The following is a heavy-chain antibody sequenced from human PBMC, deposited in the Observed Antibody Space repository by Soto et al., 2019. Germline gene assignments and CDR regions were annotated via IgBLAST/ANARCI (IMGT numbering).Heavy chain of an antibody. J-gene: IGHJ3*02. CDR2: ISSSSSYI. CDR1: GFTFSSYS. CDR3: ARDSTGKENAHAFDT. D-gene: IGHD2-2*01. Sequence: GGSLRLSCAASGFTFSSYSMNWVRQAPGKGLEWVSSISSSSSYIYYADSVKGRFTISRDNAKNSLYLQMNSLRAEDTAVYYCARDSTGKENAHAFDTCRKETMVTISS. V-gene: IGHV3-21*01.